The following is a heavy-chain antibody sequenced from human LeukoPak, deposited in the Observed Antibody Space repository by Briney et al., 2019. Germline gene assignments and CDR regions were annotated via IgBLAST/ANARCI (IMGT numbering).Heavy chain of an antibody. D-gene: IGHD6-13*01. V-gene: IGHV3-21*01. CDR2: ISSSSTYI. CDR1: GFTFSSYS. J-gene: IGHJ4*02. CDR3: ASQYTSSRIFDD. Sequence: GGSLRLSCAASGFTFSSYSMNWVRQAPGKGLEWVSSISSSSTYIYYADSVKGRFTVSRDNAKNSLYLQMNSLRAEDTAVYFCASQYTSSRIFDDWGQGTLVTVSS.